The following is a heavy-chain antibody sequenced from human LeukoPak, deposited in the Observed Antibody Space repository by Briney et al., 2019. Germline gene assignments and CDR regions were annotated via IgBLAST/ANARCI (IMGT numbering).Heavy chain of an antibody. J-gene: IGHJ4*02. V-gene: IGHV4-39*07. CDR3: AREEERYYDSSGYYHY. D-gene: IGHD3-22*01. Sequence: SETLSLTCTVSGGSISSSSYYWGWIRQPPGKGLEWIGSIYYSGSTYYNPSLKSRVTISVDTSKNQFSLKLSSVTAADTAVYYCAREEERYYDSSGYYHYWGQGTLVTVSS. CDR1: GGSISSSSYY. CDR2: IYYSGST.